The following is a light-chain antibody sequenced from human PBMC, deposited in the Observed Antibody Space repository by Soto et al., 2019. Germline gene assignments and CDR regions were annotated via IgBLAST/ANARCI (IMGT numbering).Light chain of an antibody. CDR1: QSVSSN. CDR3: QQYNNWPLT. Sequence: EIVMTQSPATLSVSPGERATLSCRASQSVSSNLAWYQQKPGQAPRLLIYGASTRATGIPARFSVSGSGTEFTLTISSLESEDFSVYYWQQYNNWPLTFGQGTKVEIK. J-gene: IGKJ1*01. CDR2: GAS. V-gene: IGKV3-15*01.